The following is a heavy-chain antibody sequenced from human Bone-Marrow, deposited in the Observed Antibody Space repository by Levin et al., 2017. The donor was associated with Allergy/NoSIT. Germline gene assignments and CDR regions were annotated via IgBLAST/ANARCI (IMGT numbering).Heavy chain of an antibody. CDR3: AALAGCSGGSCYEYNWFDP. J-gene: IGHJ5*02. Sequence: PSETLSLTCAVYGGSFSGYYWSWIRQPPGKGLEWIGEIDHSGSTNYNSSLKSRVTISVDTSKNQFSLKLSSVTAADTAVYYCAALAGCSGGSCYEYNWFDPWGQGTLVTVSS. CDR2: IDHSGST. V-gene: IGHV4-34*01. CDR1: GGSFSGYY. D-gene: IGHD2-15*01.